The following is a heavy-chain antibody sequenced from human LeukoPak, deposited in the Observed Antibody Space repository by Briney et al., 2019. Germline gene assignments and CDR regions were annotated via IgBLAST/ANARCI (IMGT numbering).Heavy chain of an antibody. J-gene: IGHJ4*02. Sequence: SVKVSCKASGGTFSSYAISWVRQAPGQGLEWMGRIIPIFGTANYAQKFQGRVTITADESTSTAYMELSSLRSEDTAVYYCAREVTDCSSTSCYISFDYWGRGTLVTVSS. CDR2: IIPIFGTA. CDR1: GGTFSSYA. CDR3: AREVTDCSSTSCYISFDY. D-gene: IGHD2-2*02. V-gene: IGHV1-69*13.